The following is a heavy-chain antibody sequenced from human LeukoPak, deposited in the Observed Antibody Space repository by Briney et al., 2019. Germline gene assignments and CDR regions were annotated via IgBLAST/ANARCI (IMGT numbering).Heavy chain of an antibody. J-gene: IGHJ5*02. CDR3: ARDGYSYGYWYPQDTRLNWFDP. D-gene: IGHD5-18*01. V-gene: IGHV4-39*07. CDR2: INHSVST. Sequence: SETLSLTCTVSGDSISSSGYYWGWIRQPPGKGLEWIGEINHSVSTNYNPSLKSRVTISVDTSKNQFSLKLSSVTAADTAVYYCARDGYSYGYWYPQDTRLNWFDPWGQGTLVTVSS. CDR1: GDSISSSGYY.